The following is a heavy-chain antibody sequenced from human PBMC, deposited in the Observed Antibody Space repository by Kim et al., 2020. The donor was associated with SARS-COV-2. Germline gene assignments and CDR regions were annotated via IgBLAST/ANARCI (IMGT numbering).Heavy chain of an antibody. CDR3: FCTDSNGFAATFGNAFD. V-gene: IGHV3-64D*09. CDR2: ISSNSGSA. CDR1: GFTFSSYS. D-gene: IGHD6-25*01. Sequence: GGSLRLSCSASGFTFSSYSMRWVRQAPGKGLEYVSAISSNSGSAYYAYSVKGRFTITIDNAKNTLNLQMSSISVENTAVYFCFCTDSNGFAATFGNAFD. J-gene: IGHJ3*02.